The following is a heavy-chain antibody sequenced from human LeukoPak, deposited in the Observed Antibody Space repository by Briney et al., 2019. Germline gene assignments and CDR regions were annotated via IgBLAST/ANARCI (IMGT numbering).Heavy chain of an antibody. CDR3: AKAKYDILTGYPWGYFDY. D-gene: IGHD3-9*01. CDR2: ISGSGGST. Sequence: GGSLRLSCAASGFTFSTYNMNWVRQAPGKGLEWVSAISGSGGSTYYADSVKGRFAISRDNSKNTLYLQMNSLRAEDTAVYYCAKAKYDILTGYPWGYFDYWGQGTLVTVSS. CDR1: GFTFSTYN. V-gene: IGHV3-23*01. J-gene: IGHJ4*02.